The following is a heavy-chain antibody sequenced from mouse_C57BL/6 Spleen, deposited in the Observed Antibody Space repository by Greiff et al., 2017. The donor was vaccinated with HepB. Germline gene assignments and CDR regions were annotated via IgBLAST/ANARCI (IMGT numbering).Heavy chain of an antibody. D-gene: IGHD1-1*01. CDR3: ARGGSSYYWYFDV. J-gene: IGHJ1*03. CDR2: IYPGGGYT. Sequence: QVQLQQSGAELVRPGTSVKMSCKASGYTFTNYWIGWAKQRPGHGLEWIGDIYPGGGYTNYNEKFKGKATLTADKSSSTAYLQFSSLTSEDSAIYDCARGGSSYYWYFDVWGTGTTVTVSS. V-gene: IGHV1-63*01. CDR1: GYTFTNYW.